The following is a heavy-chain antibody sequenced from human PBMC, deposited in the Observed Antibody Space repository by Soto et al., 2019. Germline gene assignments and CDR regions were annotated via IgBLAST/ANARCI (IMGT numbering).Heavy chain of an antibody. CDR2: IWYDGSNK. CDR3: AREIYGGSSFDY. D-gene: IGHD2-15*01. J-gene: IGHJ4*02. V-gene: IGHV3-33*01. Sequence: QVQLVESGGGVVQPGRSLRLSCAASGFTFSSYGMHWVRQAPGKGLEWVAVIWYDGSNKYYADSVKGRFTISRDNSKNTLYLQMNSLRAEDTAVYYCAREIYGGSSFDYWGQGTLVTVSS. CDR1: GFTFSSYG.